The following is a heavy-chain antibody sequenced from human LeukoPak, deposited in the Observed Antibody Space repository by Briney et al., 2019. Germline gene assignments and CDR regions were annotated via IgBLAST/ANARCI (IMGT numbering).Heavy chain of an antibody. D-gene: IGHD3-10*01. V-gene: IGHV1-24*01. CDR1: GYTLTELS. J-gene: IGHJ4*02. CDR2: FDPEDGET. CDR3: ATDQQAGDPADRHLLSY. Sequence: ASVKVSCKVSGYTLTELSMHWVRQAPGKGLEWMGGFDPEDGETIYAQKFQGRVTMTEDTSTDTAYMELSSLRSEDTAVYYCATDQQAGDPADRHLLSYWGQGTLVTVSS.